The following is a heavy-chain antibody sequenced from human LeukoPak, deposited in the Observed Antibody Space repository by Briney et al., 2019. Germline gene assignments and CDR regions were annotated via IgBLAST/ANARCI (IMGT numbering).Heavy chain of an antibody. D-gene: IGHD6-13*01. Sequence: GESLKISCKGSGYSFTSFWIGWVRQMPGKGLEWVGIIYPGDSDTKYSPSFQGQVTLSVDKSITTAYLQWSSLKASDTAMYYCARQASAASDYWGQGTLVTVSS. CDR3: ARQASAASDY. CDR2: IYPGDSDT. J-gene: IGHJ4*02. CDR1: GYSFTSFW. V-gene: IGHV5-51*01.